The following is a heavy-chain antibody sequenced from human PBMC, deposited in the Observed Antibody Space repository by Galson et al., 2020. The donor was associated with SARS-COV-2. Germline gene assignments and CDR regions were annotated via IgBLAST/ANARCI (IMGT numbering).Heavy chain of an antibody. J-gene: IGHJ3*02. CDR1: GGSISSGGYY. D-gene: IGHD3-3*01. CDR2: IYYSGST. V-gene: IGHV4-31*03. Sequence: SETLSLTCTVSGGSISSGGYYWSWIRQHPGKGLEWIGYIYYSGSTYYNPSLKSRVTISVDTSKNQFSLKLSSVTAADTAVYYCARYSTVAEAYYDFWSGYFDAFDIWGQGTMVTVSS. CDR3: ARYSTVAEAYYDFWSGYFDAFDI.